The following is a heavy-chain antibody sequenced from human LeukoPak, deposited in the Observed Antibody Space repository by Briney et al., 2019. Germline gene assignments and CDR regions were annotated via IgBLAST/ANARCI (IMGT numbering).Heavy chain of an antibody. Sequence: GGSLRLSCAASGFTVSSNYMSWVSQAPGKGLEWVSVIYSGGSTYYADSVKGRFTISRDNSKNTLYLQMNSLRAEDTAVYYCASHLWFGELSYYYGMDVWGQGTTVTVSS. V-gene: IGHV3-66*04. D-gene: IGHD3-10*01. J-gene: IGHJ6*02. CDR1: GFTVSSNY. CDR3: ASHLWFGELSYYYGMDV. CDR2: IYSGGST.